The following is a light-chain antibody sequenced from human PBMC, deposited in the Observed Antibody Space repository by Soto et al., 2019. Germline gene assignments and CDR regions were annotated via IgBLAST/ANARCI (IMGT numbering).Light chain of an antibody. J-gene: IGLJ2*01. Sequence: QSVLTQPPSVSEAPRQRVTISCSGSSSNIGNNAVNWYQQFPGEAPKLLIYNDDLLPSGVSDRFSGSKSGTSASLAISGLQSEDEADYYCAAWDDSLNGVVFGGGTKVTVL. CDR2: NDD. V-gene: IGLV1-36*01. CDR1: SSNIGNNA. CDR3: AAWDDSLNGVV.